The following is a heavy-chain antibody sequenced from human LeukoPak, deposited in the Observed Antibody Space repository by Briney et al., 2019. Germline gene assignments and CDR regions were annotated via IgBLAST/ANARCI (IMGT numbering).Heavy chain of an antibody. CDR3: AREYALAAVGTSGYYYFGMDV. Sequence: SETLSLTCAVPGVSFSDYYWTWIRQPPGKGLEWIGEIHPSGTTYYNPSLNSRVIISADTSKKQFSLKLTSVTPEDTAVYYCAREYALAAVGTSGYYYFGMDVWGQGTTVTVSS. CDR1: GVSFSDYY. D-gene: IGHD6-13*01. CDR2: IHPSGTT. V-gene: IGHV4-34*01. J-gene: IGHJ6*02.